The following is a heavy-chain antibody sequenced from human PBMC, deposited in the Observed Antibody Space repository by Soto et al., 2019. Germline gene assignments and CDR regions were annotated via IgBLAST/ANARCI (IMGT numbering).Heavy chain of an antibody. CDR3: AREIVVVPAARNTAAFDI. J-gene: IGHJ3*02. CDR1: GGSISSYY. CDR2: IYYSGST. D-gene: IGHD2-2*01. V-gene: IGHV4-59*01. Sequence: SETLSLTCTVSGGSISSYYWSWIRQPPGKGLEWIGYIYYSGSTNYNPSLKSRVTISVDTSKNQFSLKLSSVTAADTAVYYCAREIVVVPAARNTAAFDIWGQWTMVTVSS.